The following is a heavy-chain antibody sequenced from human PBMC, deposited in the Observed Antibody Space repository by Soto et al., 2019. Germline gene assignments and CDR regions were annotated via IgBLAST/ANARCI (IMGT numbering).Heavy chain of an antibody. D-gene: IGHD6-6*01. Sequence: EVQLVESGGGLVKPGGSLRLSCAASGFTFSSYSMNWVRQAPGKGLEWVSSISSSSSYIYYADSVKGRFTISRDNAKNSLYLQMNSLRAEDTAVYYCARDLPVGAARPGNWFDPWGQGTLVTVSS. V-gene: IGHV3-21*01. CDR2: ISSSSSYI. CDR1: GFTFSSYS. CDR3: ARDLPVGAARPGNWFDP. J-gene: IGHJ5*02.